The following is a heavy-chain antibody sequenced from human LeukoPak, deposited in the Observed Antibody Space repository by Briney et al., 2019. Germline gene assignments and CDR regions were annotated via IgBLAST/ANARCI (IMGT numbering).Heavy chain of an antibody. CDR2: IYHSGST. Sequence: SETLSLTCAVSGCSISSGYYWGWIRQPPGKGLEWIGSIYHSGSTYYNPSLKSRVTISVDTSKNQFSLKLSSVTAADTAVYYCAAGLWFGDRAFDYWGQGTLVTVSS. V-gene: IGHV4-38-2*01. CDR1: GCSISSGYY. D-gene: IGHD3-10*01. J-gene: IGHJ4*02. CDR3: AAGLWFGDRAFDY.